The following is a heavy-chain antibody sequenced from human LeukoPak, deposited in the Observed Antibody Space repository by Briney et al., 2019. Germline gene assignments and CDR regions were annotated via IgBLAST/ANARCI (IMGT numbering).Heavy chain of an antibody. Sequence: AGGSLRLSCTTSGFTFANYAVTWFRRAPGKELEWVSFIRNKASGGTAEYAASVQGRFTVSRDDSKGIAYLQMHSLKSEDTAVYYCIRDRVITDYWGQGTLVTVSS. CDR1: GFTFANYA. V-gene: IGHV3-49*03. D-gene: IGHD4-11*01. CDR2: IRNKASGGTA. J-gene: IGHJ4*02. CDR3: IRDRVITDY.